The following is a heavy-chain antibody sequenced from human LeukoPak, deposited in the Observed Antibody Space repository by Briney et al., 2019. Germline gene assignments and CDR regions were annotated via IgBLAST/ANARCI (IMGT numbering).Heavy chain of an antibody. D-gene: IGHD6-19*01. V-gene: IGHV1-2*06. Sequence: VASVKVSCKASGYTFTGYYMHWVRQAPGQGLEWMGRINPNSGGTNYAQKFQGRVTTTRDTSISTAYMELSRLRSDDTAVYYCARGDSSGWYEGSDYWGQGTLVTVSS. CDR2: INPNSGGT. CDR1: GYTFTGYY. CDR3: ARGDSSGWYEGSDY. J-gene: IGHJ4*02.